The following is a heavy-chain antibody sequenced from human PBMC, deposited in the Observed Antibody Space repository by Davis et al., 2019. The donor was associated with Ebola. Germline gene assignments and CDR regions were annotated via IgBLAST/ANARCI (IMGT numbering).Heavy chain of an antibody. CDR1: GFTFSSYG. Sequence: GGSLRLSCAASGFTFSSYGMHWVRQAPGKGLEWVSGVGGSGGSAHYADSVKGRFTNSRDNSRNTLYLQMNGLRAEDTAVYYCTRPLHDCTGTSCNPDYWGQGTLVTVSS. CDR3: TRPLHDCTGTSCNPDY. V-gene: IGHV3-23*01. CDR2: VGGSGGSA. J-gene: IGHJ4*02. D-gene: IGHD2-2*01.